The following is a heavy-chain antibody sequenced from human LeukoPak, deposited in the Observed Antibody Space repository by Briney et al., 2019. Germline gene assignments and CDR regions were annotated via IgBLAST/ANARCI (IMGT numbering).Heavy chain of an antibody. Sequence: GASVKVSCKASGYTFTSYDINWVRQATGQGLEWMGWMNPNSGNTGYAQKLQGRVTMTRNTSISTAYMELSSLRSEDTAVYYCARLTYYDFWSGYYSTGLGYYYYGMDVWGQGTTVTVSS. D-gene: IGHD3-3*01. CDR1: GYTFTSYD. CDR2: MNPNSGNT. J-gene: IGHJ6*02. V-gene: IGHV1-8*01. CDR3: ARLTYYDFWSGYYSTGLGYYYYGMDV.